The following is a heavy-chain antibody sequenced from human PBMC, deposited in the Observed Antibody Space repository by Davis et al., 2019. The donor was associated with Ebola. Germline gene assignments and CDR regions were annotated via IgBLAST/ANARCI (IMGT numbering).Heavy chain of an antibody. CDR1: GFTFSSYA. Sequence: GGSLRLSCAASGFTFSSYAMHWVRQAPGKELEWVAVISYDGSNKYYADSVKGRFTISRDNSKNTLYLQMNSLRAEDTAVYYCLGKVPAANYYYYGMDVWGQGTTVTVSS. D-gene: IGHD2-2*01. V-gene: IGHV3-30-3*01. J-gene: IGHJ6*02. CDR3: LGKVPAANYYYYGMDV. CDR2: ISYDGSNK.